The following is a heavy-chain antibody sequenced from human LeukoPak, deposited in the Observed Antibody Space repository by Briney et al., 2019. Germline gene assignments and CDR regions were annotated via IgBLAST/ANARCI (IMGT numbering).Heavy chain of an antibody. D-gene: IGHD1-14*01. CDR2: INPNSGAT. Sequence: ASVKVSCKASGYTFTGYYMHWVRQAPGQGLQWMGWINPNSGATNYAQKFQGRVTMTRDTSINTAYMELRSLRSDDTAVYYCARKHETELAEFDYWGQGSLVTVSS. V-gene: IGHV1-2*02. CDR3: ARKHETELAEFDY. CDR1: GYTFTGYY. J-gene: IGHJ4*02.